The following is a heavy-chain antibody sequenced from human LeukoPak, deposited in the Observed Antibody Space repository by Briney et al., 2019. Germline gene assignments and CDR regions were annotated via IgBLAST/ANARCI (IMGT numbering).Heavy chain of an antibody. CDR2: INHSGST. D-gene: IGHD3-3*01. Sequence: PSETLSLTCAVYGGSFSGYYWSWIRQPPGKGLEWIEEINHSGSTNYNPSLKSRVTISVDTSKNQFSLKLSSVTAADTAVYYCARVVSGPPTNYYYYMDVWGKGTTVTVSS. J-gene: IGHJ6*03. V-gene: IGHV4-34*01. CDR1: GGSFSGYY. CDR3: ARVVSGPPTNYYYYMDV.